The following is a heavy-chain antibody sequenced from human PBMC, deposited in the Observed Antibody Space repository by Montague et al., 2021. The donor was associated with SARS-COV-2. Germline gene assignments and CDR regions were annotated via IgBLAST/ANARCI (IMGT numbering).Heavy chain of an antibody. CDR2: IYYSGST. J-gene: IGHJ6*02. D-gene: IGHD3-22*01. Sequence: SETLSLTCTVSGGSISSSSYYWGWIRQPPGKGLEWIGSIYYSGSTYYXPSLKSRVTISVDTSKNQFSLKLSSVTAADTAVYYCVRDTRITMIVVVQGYGMDVWGQGTTVTVSS. CDR1: GGSISSSSYY. V-gene: IGHV4-39*07. CDR3: VRDTRITMIVVVQGYGMDV.